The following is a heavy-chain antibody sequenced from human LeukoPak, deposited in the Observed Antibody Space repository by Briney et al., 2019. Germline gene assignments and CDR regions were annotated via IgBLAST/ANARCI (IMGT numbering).Heavy chain of an antibody. CDR3: ATLAVAGQDFDY. Sequence: PSETLSLTCAVYGGSFSGYYWSWIRQPPGKGLEWIGEINHSGSTYYNPSLKSRVTISVDTSKNQFSLKLSSVTAADTAVYYCATLAVAGQDFDYWGQGTLVTVSS. CDR2: INHSGST. CDR1: GGSFSGYY. V-gene: IGHV4-34*01. J-gene: IGHJ4*02. D-gene: IGHD6-19*01.